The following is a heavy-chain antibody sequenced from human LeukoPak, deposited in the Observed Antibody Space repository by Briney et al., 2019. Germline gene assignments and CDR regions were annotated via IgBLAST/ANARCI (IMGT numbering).Heavy chain of an antibody. V-gene: IGHV3-7*01. CDR2: IKQYGSEK. Sequence: PGGSLRLSCAASGFTFSDYWMSWVRQAPGMGLEWVANIKQYGSEKYYVDSVKGRFTISRDNAKNSLYLQMNSLRAEDTAMYYCASALPADHFDYWGQGILVTVSS. CDR3: ASALPADHFDY. CDR1: GFTFSDYW. J-gene: IGHJ4*02.